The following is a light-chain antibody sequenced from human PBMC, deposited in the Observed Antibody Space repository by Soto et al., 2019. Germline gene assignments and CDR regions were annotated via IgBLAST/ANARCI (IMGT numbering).Light chain of an antibody. J-gene: IGKJ4*01. V-gene: IGKV1-27*01. CDR2: ATS. Sequence: DIQLTQSPSSLSASVGDIVTITCRASQAISSYLAWYQQKPGKVPELLIYATSTLQSGAPSRFSGSGSGTDFTLTISSLQPEDVATYYCHKYNHAPTFGGGTKVEIK. CDR1: QAISSY. CDR3: HKYNHAPT.